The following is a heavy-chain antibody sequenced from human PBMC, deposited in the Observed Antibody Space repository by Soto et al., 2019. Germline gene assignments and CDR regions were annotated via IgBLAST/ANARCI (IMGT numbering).Heavy chain of an antibody. J-gene: IGHJ2*01. Sequence: VGSLRLSCAASGFTFSSYEMNWVRQAPGKGLEWVSYTSSSGSTIYYADSVKGRFTISRDNAKNSLYLQMNSLRAEDTAVYYCARDLGVGATTNWYFDLWGRGTLVTVSS. D-gene: IGHD1-26*01. CDR2: TSSSGSTI. CDR1: GFTFSSYE. CDR3: ARDLGVGATTNWYFDL. V-gene: IGHV3-48*03.